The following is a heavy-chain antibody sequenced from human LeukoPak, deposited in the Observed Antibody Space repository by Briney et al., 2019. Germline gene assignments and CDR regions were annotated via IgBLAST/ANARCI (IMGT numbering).Heavy chain of an antibody. J-gene: IGHJ4*02. CDR1: GGSISSSNYY. V-gene: IGHV4-39*01. Sequence: PSETLSLTCTVSGGSISSSNYYWGWIRQPPGKGLEWIGSIYYSGSTYYNPSLKSRVTISVDTSKNQFSLKRSSVTAADTAVYYCARLSTMIVAYWGQGTLVTVSS. D-gene: IGHD3-22*01. CDR3: ARLSTMIVAY. CDR2: IYYSGST.